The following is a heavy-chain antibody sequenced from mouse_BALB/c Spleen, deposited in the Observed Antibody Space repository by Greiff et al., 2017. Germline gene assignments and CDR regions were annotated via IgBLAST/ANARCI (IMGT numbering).Heavy chain of an antibody. J-gene: IGHJ2*01. CDR2: IDPANGNT. CDR3: ARRGYYGSFDY. Sequence: EVMLVESGAELVKPGASVKLSCTASGFNIKDTYMHWVKQRPEQGLEWIGRIDPANGNTKYDPKFQGKATITADTSSNTAYLQLSSLTSEDTAVYYCARRGYYGSFDYWGQGTTLTVSS. V-gene: IGHV14-3*02. D-gene: IGHD1-1*01. CDR1: GFNIKDTY.